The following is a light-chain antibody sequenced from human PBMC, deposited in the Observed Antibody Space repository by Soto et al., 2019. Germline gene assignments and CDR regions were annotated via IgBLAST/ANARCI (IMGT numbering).Light chain of an antibody. V-gene: IGLV2-23*01. CDR2: EGS. Sequence: QSALTQPASVSGSPGQAITISCTGTSSDVGSYNLVSWYQQHPGKAAKLMIYEGSKRPSGVSNRFSGSKSGNTASLTISGLQAEDEADYYCCSYAGSSFVVFGGGTKRTVL. CDR3: CSYAGSSFVV. CDR1: SSDVGSYNL. J-gene: IGLJ2*01.